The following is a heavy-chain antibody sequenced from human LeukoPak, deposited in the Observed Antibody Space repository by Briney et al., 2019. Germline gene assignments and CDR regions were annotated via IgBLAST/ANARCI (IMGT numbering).Heavy chain of an antibody. Sequence: SGGSLRLSCAASGFTFDDYAMHWVRQAPGKGLEWVSGISWNSGSIGYADSVKGRFTISRDNAKNSLYLQMNSLRAEDTALYYCAKMAVAGPGVDYWGQGTLVTVPS. D-gene: IGHD6-19*01. V-gene: IGHV3-9*01. J-gene: IGHJ4*02. CDR1: GFTFDDYA. CDR3: AKMAVAGPGVDY. CDR2: ISWNSGSI.